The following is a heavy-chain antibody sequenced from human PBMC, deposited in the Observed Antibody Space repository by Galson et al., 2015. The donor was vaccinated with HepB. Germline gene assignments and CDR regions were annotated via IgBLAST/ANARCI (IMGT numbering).Heavy chain of an antibody. Sequence: SLRLSCAASGFTFSSYSMNWVRPAPGKGLEWVSYISSSSSTIYYADSVKGRFTISRDNAKNSLYLQMNSLRDEDTAVYYCARGPKGYCSGGSCYYLAFDIWGQGTMVTVSS. CDR3: ARGPKGYCSGGSCYYLAFDI. CDR2: ISSSSSTI. D-gene: IGHD2-15*01. CDR1: GFTFSSYS. V-gene: IGHV3-48*02. J-gene: IGHJ3*02.